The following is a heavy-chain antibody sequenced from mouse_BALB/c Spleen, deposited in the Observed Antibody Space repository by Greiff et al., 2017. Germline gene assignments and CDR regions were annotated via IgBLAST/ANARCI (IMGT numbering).Heavy chain of an antibody. CDR1: GYTFSSYW. Sequence: QVQLQQSGAELMKPGASVKISCKATGYTFSSYWIEWVKQRPGHGLEWIGEILPGSGSTNYNEKFKGKATFTADTSSNTAYMQLSSLTSEDSAVYYCARPDYYGSRDWYFDVWGAGTTVTVSS. CDR2: ILPGSGST. V-gene: IGHV1-9*01. CDR3: ARPDYYGSRDWYFDV. J-gene: IGHJ1*01. D-gene: IGHD1-1*01.